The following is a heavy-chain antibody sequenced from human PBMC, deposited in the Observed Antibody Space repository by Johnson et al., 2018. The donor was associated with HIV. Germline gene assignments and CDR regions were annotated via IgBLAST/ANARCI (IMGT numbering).Heavy chain of an antibody. Sequence: QVQLVESGGGVVQPGGSLRLSCVASGFNLSNYGIHWVRQSPGKGLQWVAFVRFDERNEYYAGSVKGRFTISRENAKNSLYLQMNSLRAGDTAVYHCARDRASSSTSDAFDIWGQGTMVTVSS. CDR3: ARDRASSSTSDAFDI. CDR2: VRFDERNE. V-gene: IGHV3-30*02. D-gene: IGHD6-6*01. CDR1: GFNLSNYG. J-gene: IGHJ3*02.